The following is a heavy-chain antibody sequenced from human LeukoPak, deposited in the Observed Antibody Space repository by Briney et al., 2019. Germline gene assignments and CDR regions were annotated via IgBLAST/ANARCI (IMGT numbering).Heavy chain of an antibody. CDR2: IYSGGST. Sequence: GGSLRLSCAASGFTVSSNYMSWVRQAPGKGLVWVSVIYSGGSTYYADSVKGRFTISRDNSKNTLYLQMNSLRAEDTAVYYCARSAYDAFDIWGQGTMVTVSS. CDR3: ARSAYDAFDI. CDR1: GFTVSSNY. J-gene: IGHJ3*02. V-gene: IGHV3-66*01.